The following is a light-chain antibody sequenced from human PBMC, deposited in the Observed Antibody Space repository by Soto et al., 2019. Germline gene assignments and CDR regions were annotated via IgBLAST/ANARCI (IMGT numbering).Light chain of an antibody. CDR3: SSYTSSSTPVV. CDR2: DVS. J-gene: IGLJ2*01. CDR1: SSDVGGYNY. Sequence: QSALTQPASVSGSPGQSITISCTGTSSDVGGYNYVSWYQQHPGEAPKLMIYDVSDRPSGVSNRFSGSKSGNTASLTISGLQTEDEADYCCSSYTSSSTPVVFGGGTKLTVL. V-gene: IGLV2-14*01.